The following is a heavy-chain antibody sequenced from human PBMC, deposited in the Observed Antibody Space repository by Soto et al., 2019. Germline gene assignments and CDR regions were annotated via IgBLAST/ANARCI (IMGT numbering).Heavy chain of an antibody. J-gene: IGHJ4*02. Sequence: QVQLVQSGAEVKKPGASVKVSCKASGNTFSNYYIHWVRQAPGQGLYWMGTINPSGGHTTYAQKFLGRVTMTRDTSTSTLYMELTSLRSADTAVYYCARGGHVVVVTAAFDYWGQGTLVTVSS. CDR2: INPSGGHT. D-gene: IGHD2-21*02. CDR3: ARGGHVVVVTAAFDY. CDR1: GNTFSNYY. V-gene: IGHV1-46*03.